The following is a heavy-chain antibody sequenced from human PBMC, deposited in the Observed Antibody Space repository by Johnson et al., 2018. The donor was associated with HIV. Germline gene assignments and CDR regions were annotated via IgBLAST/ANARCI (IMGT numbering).Heavy chain of an antibody. V-gene: IGHV3-33*08. D-gene: IGHD4-17*01. Sequence: QLVESGGGLVQPGGSLRLSCAASGFTVRSNHMNWVRQAPEKGLEWVAVIWYDGSNKYYADSVRGRFTVSRDNSKGTLYLQMNSLRAEDTAVYYCERDPTGDYIGAFEFWGQGTTVTVSS. CDR1: GFTVRSNH. J-gene: IGHJ3*01. CDR3: ERDPTGDYIGAFEF. CDR2: IWYDGSNK.